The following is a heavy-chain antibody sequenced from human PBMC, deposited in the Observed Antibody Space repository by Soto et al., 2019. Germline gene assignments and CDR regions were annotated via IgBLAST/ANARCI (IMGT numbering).Heavy chain of an antibody. CDR1: EFTFIGSW. CDR2: IKQDGSEN. D-gene: IGHD3-10*01. CDR3: ATTGGY. V-gene: IGHV3-7*05. Sequence: EVQLVESGGGLVQPGGSLRLSCAASEFTFIGSWMKWVRQAPGRVLAWVATIKQDGSENYYVDSAKGRFTISRDTAKNSLYLQMNSPRAEDTAVYYCATTGGYWCQGTLVTVSS. J-gene: IGHJ4*02.